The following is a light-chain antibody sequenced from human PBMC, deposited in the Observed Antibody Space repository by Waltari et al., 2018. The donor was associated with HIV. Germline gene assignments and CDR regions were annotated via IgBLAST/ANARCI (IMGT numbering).Light chain of an antibody. CDR1: TGSVTTGHF. J-gene: IGLJ2*01. Sequence: QPVVAQQPSLTESPGGNVGLPCASGTGSVTTGHFPYWFQRRPGQAPKTLIYDTTNRHSWTPARFSGSLLGGKAALTLSGAQFEDEADYFCLLSFNGVVVFGGGTTLTVL. CDR3: LLSFNGVVV. CDR2: DTT. V-gene: IGLV7-46*01.